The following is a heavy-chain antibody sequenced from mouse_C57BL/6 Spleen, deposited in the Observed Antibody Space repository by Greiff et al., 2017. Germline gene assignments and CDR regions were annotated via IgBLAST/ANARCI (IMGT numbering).Heavy chain of an antibody. Sequence: QVQLQHPGPELLRPGSSVKLSCKASGYTFTSSWMDWVKQRPGQGLEWIGNIYPSDSETHYNQKFKDKATLTVDKSSSTAYMQLSSLTSEDSAVYYCARERDYYGSTLDYWGKGTTLTVSS. CDR1: GYTFTSSW. D-gene: IGHD1-1*01. J-gene: IGHJ2*01. CDR2: IYPSDSET. CDR3: ARERDYYGSTLDY. V-gene: IGHV1-61*01.